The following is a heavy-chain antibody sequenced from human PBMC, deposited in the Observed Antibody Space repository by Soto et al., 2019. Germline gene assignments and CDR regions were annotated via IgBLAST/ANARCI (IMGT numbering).Heavy chain of an antibody. V-gene: IGHV3-30-3*01. D-gene: IGHD3-10*01. CDR1: GFTFSSYA. CDR2: ISYDGSNK. CDR3: ARGGGSGSYYYYGMDV. Sequence: PGGSLRFSCAASGFTFSSYAMHWVRQAPGKGLEWVAVISYDGSNKYYADSVKGRFTISRDNSKNTLYLQMNSLRAEDTAVYYCARGGGSGSYYYYGMDVWGQGTTVTVSS. J-gene: IGHJ6*02.